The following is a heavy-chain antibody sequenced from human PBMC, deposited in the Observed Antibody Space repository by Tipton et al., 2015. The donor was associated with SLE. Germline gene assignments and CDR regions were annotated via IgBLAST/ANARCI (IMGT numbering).Heavy chain of an antibody. CDR1: GGSISSGGYY. CDR2: IYYSGST. Sequence: TLSLTCTVSGGSISSGGYYWSWIRQHPGKGLEWTGYIYYSGSTYYNPSLKSRVTISVDTSKNQFSLKLSSVTAADTAVYYCAREGEYSSSAVDYWGQGTLVTVSS. CDR3: AREGEYSSSAVDY. J-gene: IGHJ4*02. V-gene: IGHV4-31*03. D-gene: IGHD6-6*01.